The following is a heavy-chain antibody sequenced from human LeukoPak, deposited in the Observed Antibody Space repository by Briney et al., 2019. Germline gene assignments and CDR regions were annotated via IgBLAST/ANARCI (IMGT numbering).Heavy chain of an antibody. CDR2: ISGSGGST. CDR1: GFTFSSYA. V-gene: IGHV3-23*01. CDR3: AKEGLIVVVPAAMGDY. J-gene: IGHJ4*02. Sequence: GGSLRLSCAASGFTFSSYAMSWVRQAPGKGLEWVSAISGSGGSTYYADSVKGRFTISGDNSKNTLYLQMNSLRAEDTAVYYCAKEGLIVVVPAAMGDYWGQGTLVTVSS. D-gene: IGHD2-2*01.